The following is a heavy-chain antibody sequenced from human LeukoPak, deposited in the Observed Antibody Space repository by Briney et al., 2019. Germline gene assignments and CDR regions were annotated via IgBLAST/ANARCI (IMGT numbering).Heavy chain of an antibody. V-gene: IGHV1-2*02. J-gene: IGHJ4*02. D-gene: IGHD3-3*01. CDR3: ARAGYDFWSGSLCFDY. CDR2: INPNSGGT. Sequence: ASVKVSCKASGYTFTGYYMHWVRQAPGQGLEWMGWINPNSGGTNYAQKFQGRVTMTRDTSISTAYMELSRLRSDDTAVYYCARAGYDFWSGSLCFDYWGQGTLVTVSS. CDR1: GYTFTGYY.